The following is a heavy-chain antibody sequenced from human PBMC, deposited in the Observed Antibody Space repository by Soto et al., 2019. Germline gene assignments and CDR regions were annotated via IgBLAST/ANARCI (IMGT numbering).Heavy chain of an antibody. J-gene: IGHJ4*02. D-gene: IGHD1-1*01. CDR2: IYWDDDK. CDR3: AHRVGLQGNWNGGYFDF. V-gene: IGHV2-5*02. Sequence: QVTLEESGPTRVKPTQTLTLTCTFSGFSLATSGVGVGWVRQPPGKALERLALIYWDDDKRYSPSLRSRLTVTKDPYRNQVVPTMTNMDPVDTATYYCAHRVGLQGNWNGGYFDFWGQGALVTVSS. CDR1: GFSLATSGVG.